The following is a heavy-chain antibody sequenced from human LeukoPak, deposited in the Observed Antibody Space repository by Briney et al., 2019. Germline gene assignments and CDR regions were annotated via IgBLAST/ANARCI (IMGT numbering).Heavy chain of an antibody. CDR3: ARAKRVRFLEWLTYYMDV. CDR2: IYPGDSDT. Sequence: GESLKISCKGSGYSFTSYWIGWVRQMPGKGLEWMGIIYPGDSDTRYSPSFQGQVTISADKSISTAYLQWSSLKASDTAMYYCARAKRVRFLEWLTYYMDVWGKGTTVTVSS. D-gene: IGHD3-3*01. J-gene: IGHJ6*03. CDR1: GYSFTSYW. V-gene: IGHV5-51*01.